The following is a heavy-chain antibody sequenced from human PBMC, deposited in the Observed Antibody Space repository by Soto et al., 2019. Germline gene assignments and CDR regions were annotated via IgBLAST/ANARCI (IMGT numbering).Heavy chain of an antibody. CDR2: ISASGRSL. Sequence: EVQLLESGGGLIQPGGSLRLSCAASGFTFSSNDMSWVRQAPGKGLEWASSISASGRSLFYADAVKGRFTISRDNSKNTLYLQMSSLTAEDTAVYYCAKGTSKLDYGGQGTLVTVSS. J-gene: IGHJ4*02. CDR3: AKGTSKLDY. D-gene: IGHD2-2*01. V-gene: IGHV3-23*01. CDR1: GFTFSSND.